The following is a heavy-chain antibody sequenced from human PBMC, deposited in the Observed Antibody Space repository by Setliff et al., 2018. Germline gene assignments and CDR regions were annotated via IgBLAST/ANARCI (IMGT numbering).Heavy chain of an antibody. CDR3: ATQTAAYYFDY. V-gene: IGHV1-2*02. CDR1: GYTFTGPY. J-gene: IGHJ4*02. D-gene: IGHD6-13*01. Sequence: ASVKVSCKASGYTFTGPYMHWVRQAPGQGLEWMGWINPDTGYSKYAQKFQGRVTLTRDTSLTTAYMELRSLTSDETAVYYCATQTAAYYFDYWGQGALVTVSS. CDR2: INPDTGYS.